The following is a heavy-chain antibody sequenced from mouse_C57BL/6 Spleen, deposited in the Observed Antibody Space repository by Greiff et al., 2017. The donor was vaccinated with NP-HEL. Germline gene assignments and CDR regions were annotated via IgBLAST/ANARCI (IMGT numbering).Heavy chain of an antibody. V-gene: IGHV1-55*01. Sequence: QVQLKQPGAELVKPGASVKMSCKASGYTFTSYWITWVRQRPGQGLEWIGDIYPGSGSTNYNEKFKSKATLTVDTSSSTAYIQLSSLTSADSAIYSYARSGYGSFDYWGQGTTLTVSS. D-gene: IGHD1-1*01. CDR1: GYTFTSYW. J-gene: IGHJ2*01. CDR3: ARSGYGSFDY. CDR2: IYPGSGST.